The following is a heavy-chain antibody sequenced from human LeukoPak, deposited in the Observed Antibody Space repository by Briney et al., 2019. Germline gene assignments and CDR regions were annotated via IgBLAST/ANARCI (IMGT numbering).Heavy chain of an antibody. CDR1: RFTFRSYG. V-gene: IGHV3-23*01. CDR2: TSGSGDRT. CDR3: ATGSGVLPPTTYLVH. J-gene: IGHJ4*02. Sequence: GGSLRLSCAASRFTFRSYGMFWVRQAPGKGLEWVSATSGSGDRTYYADSVKGRFTISRDNSKNTLYLQTNSLRDEDTAVYFCATGSGVLPPTTYLVHWGQGTLVTVSS. D-gene: IGHD3-16*01.